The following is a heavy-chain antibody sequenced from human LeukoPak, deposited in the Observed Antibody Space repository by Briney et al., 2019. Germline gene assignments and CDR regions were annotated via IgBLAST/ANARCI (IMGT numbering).Heavy chain of an antibody. D-gene: IGHD3-22*01. V-gene: IGHV3-48*01. J-gene: IGHJ4*02. CDR1: GFTFSTYS. Sequence: GGSLRLSCAASGFTFSTYSMIWVRQAPGKGLEWLSYISGDSRTIYYPDSVRGRFTISRDNAKNSLYLQLISPRAEDTAVYYCARDRHSSVDYWGQGTLVTVSS. CDR3: ARDRHSSVDY. CDR2: ISGDSRTI.